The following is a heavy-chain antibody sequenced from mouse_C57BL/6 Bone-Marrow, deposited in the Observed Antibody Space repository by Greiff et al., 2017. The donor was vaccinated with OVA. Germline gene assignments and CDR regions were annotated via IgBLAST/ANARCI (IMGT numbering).Heavy chain of an antibody. D-gene: IGHD4-1*01. J-gene: IGHJ1*03. CDR3: AREGAGTDWYFDV. CDR2: IDPSDSYT. V-gene: IGHV1-69*01. CDR1: GYTFTSYW. Sequence: VQLQQPGAELVMPGASVKLSCKASGYTFTSYWMHWVKQRPGQGLEWIGEIDPSDSYTNYNQKFKGKSTLTVDKSSSTAYMQLSSLTSEDSAVYYCAREGAGTDWYFDVWGTGTTVTVSS.